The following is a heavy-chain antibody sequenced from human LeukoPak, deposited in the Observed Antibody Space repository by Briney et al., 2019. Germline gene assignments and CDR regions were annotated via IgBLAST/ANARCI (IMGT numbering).Heavy chain of an antibody. V-gene: IGHV4-59*11. D-gene: IGHD2-2*01. J-gene: IGHJ4*02. CDR1: GGSLSSHY. CDR2: IHDTGST. Sequence: ETLSLTCSVSGGSLSSHYWSWIRQPPGKGLELIRHIHDTGSTFYNPSLRGRVTISLDTSNNQFSLKLTSMTAADTAVYYCARFSSGCSTSSCYLTYWGQGTLVTVS. CDR3: ARFSSGCSTSSCYLTY.